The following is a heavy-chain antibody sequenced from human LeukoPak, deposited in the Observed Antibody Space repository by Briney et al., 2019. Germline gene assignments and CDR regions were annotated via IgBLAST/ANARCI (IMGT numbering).Heavy chain of an antibody. CDR3: AREQTGRRSNFDY. CDR1: GFTFSSYW. V-gene: IGHV3-7*01. Sequence: GGSLRLSCAASGFTFSSYWMSWVRQAPGKGLEWVANIKQDGSEKYYADSVKGRFTISRDNAKNSLYLQMNSLRAEDTAVYYCAREQTGRRSNFDYWGQGTLVTVSS. CDR2: IKQDGSEK. J-gene: IGHJ4*02. D-gene: IGHD1-14*01.